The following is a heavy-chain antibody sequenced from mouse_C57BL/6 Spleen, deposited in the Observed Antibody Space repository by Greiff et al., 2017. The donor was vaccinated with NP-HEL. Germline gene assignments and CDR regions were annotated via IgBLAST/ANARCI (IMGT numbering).Heavy chain of an antibody. J-gene: IGHJ3*01. Sequence: EVKVVESGGGLVQPGGSLKLSCAASGFTFSDYYMYWVRQTPEKRLEWVAYISNGGGRTYYPDTVKGRFTISRDNAKNTLYLQMSRLKAEDTAMYYCARHGGTTEGWFAYWGQGTLVTVSA. CDR1: GFTFSDYY. V-gene: IGHV5-12*01. CDR2: ISNGGGRT. D-gene: IGHD1-1*01. CDR3: ARHGGTTEGWFAY.